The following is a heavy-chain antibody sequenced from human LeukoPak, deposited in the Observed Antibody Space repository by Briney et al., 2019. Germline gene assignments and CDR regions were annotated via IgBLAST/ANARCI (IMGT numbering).Heavy chain of an antibody. Sequence: PGRSLRLSCAASGFTFSSYAMTWVRQAPGKGLEWISYISTSAITIYYADSVKGRFTISRDNARNSLYLQMNSLRVEDTAVYYCARDYDRTGGWGQGTLVTVSS. J-gene: IGHJ4*02. CDR1: GFTFSSYA. D-gene: IGHD3-22*01. V-gene: IGHV3-48*03. CDR2: ISTSAITI. CDR3: ARDYDRTGG.